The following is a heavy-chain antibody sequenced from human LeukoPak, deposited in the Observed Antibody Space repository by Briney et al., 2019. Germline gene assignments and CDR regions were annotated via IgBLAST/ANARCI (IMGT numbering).Heavy chain of an antibody. J-gene: IGHJ3*02. Sequence: ASVKVSCKASGYTFTSYTMNWVRQAPGQGLEWMGWVNTNTGNPTFAQGFTGRFVFSLDTSVNTAYLQISSLKTEDTAVYYCARAGSVAAAGGALDIWGQGTMVTVSS. CDR2: VNTNTGNP. CDR1: GYTFTSYT. V-gene: IGHV7-4-1*02. D-gene: IGHD6-13*01. CDR3: ARAGSVAAAGGALDI.